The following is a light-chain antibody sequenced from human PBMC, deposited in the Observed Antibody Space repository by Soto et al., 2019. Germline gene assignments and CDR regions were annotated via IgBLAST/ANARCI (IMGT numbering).Light chain of an antibody. J-gene: IGKJ1*01. CDR2: GAS. CDR3: QQYSIWRT. Sequence: EIEMTQSPATLSLAPGERVTLSCRASESVSTNLAWYQQKAGHAPRLLIYGASTRATGIPARFSGSGSGTEFTLTISSLQSEYIAVYYCQQYSIWRTFGLGTKVEIK. CDR1: ESVSTN. V-gene: IGKV3-15*01.